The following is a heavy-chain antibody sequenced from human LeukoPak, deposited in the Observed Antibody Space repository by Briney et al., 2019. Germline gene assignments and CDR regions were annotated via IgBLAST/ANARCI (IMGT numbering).Heavy chain of an antibody. CDR3: AREITNYYGSGSYAFDI. CDR1: GFTLSSYS. J-gene: IGHJ3*02. D-gene: IGHD3-10*01. Sequence: PGGSLRLSCAASGFTLSSYSLNWVRQAPGKGLEWVSYISSSSNTIYCADSVKGRFTISRDNSKNTLYLQMNSLRAEDTAVYYCAREITNYYGSGSYAFDIWGQGTMVTVSS. CDR2: ISSSSNTI. V-gene: IGHV3-48*01.